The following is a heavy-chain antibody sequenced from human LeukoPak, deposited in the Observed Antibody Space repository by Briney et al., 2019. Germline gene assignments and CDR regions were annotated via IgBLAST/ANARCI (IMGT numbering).Heavy chain of an antibody. CDR2: ISWDGGST. D-gene: IGHD5-18*01. Sequence: PGGSLRLSCAASGFTFDNYAMHWVRQAPGKGLEGVSLISWDGGSTYYAESVKGRFAVSRDNRGNSLYLQMNNLRAEDTALYYCAKSPRMVSDAFDVWGQGTMVTVSS. CDR1: GFTFDNYA. CDR3: AKSPRMVSDAFDV. J-gene: IGHJ3*01. V-gene: IGHV3-43D*04.